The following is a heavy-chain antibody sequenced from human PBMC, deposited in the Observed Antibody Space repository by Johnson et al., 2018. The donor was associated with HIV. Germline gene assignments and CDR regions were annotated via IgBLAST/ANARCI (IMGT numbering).Heavy chain of an antibody. V-gene: IGHV3-11*04. CDR1: GFTFSDYY. J-gene: IGHJ3*02. D-gene: IGHD6-13*01. CDR3: ARRGRSSSWYDLDI. CDR2: ISTSGRSI. Sequence: QVQLVESGGGLVKPGGSLRLSCAASGFTFSDYYMSWIRQAPGKGLEWVSYISTSGRSIYYADSVKGLFTISRDNAKKSLFLQMNSLRAEDTAVYYCARRGRSSSWYDLDIWGQGTMVSVSS.